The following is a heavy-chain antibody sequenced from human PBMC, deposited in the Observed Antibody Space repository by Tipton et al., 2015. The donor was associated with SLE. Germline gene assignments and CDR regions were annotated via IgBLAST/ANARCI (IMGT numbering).Heavy chain of an antibody. CDR3: ARLGSRAANIGY. V-gene: IGHV4-34*01. CDR2: INHSGST. D-gene: IGHD6-6*01. J-gene: IGHJ4*02. Sequence: LRLSCAASGFTFSDYYRSWIRQPPGKGLEWIGEINHSGSTNYNPSLKGRVTISVDTSKNQFSLKLSSVTAADTAVYYCARLGSRAANIGYWGQGTQVTVSS. CDR1: GFTFSDYY.